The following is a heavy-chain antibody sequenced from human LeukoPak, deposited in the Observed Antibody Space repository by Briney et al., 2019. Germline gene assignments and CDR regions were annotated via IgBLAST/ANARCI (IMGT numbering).Heavy chain of an antibody. CDR2: IYSGGST. CDR1: GFTVSSNY. J-gene: IGHJ6*04. CDR3: ASSAANYYDSSGHLLDV. V-gene: IGHV3-53*05. D-gene: IGHD3-22*01. Sequence: EPGGSLRLSCAASGFTVSSNYMSWVRQAPGKGLEWVSVIYSGGSTYYADSVKGRFTISRDNSKNTLYLQMNSLRAEDTAVYYCASSAANYYDSSGHLLDVWGKGTTVTISS.